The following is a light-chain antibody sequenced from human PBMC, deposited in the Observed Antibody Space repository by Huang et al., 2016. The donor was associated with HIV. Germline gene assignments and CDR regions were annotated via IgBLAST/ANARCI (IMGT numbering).Light chain of an antibody. CDR3: QQYYISPPT. Sequence: DIVMTQSPDSLAVSLGERATLNCKSSQSVLSRPTNKPYLAWYQQRPGQSPTLLIYWASTRRSGVPDRFSASGSGTHFTLTISSLQAEDVALYYCQQYYISPPTFGQGTKLEI. J-gene: IGKJ2*01. CDR1: QSVLSRPTNKPY. V-gene: IGKV4-1*01. CDR2: WAS.